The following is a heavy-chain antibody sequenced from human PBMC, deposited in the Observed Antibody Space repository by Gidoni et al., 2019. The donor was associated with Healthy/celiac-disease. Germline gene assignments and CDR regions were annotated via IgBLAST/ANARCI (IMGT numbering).Heavy chain of an antibody. D-gene: IGHD5-12*01. CDR3: ARGGPEGGYDSPFDY. CDR1: SYLLTRHG. CDR2: MSAYNGNT. J-gene: IGHJ4*02. V-gene: IGHV1-18*01. Sequence: QLQLVQSGAEVKKPRVSMEGTCKASSYLLTRHGIRWVRQAPGQGLEGMGWMSAYNGNTNDAQKLQGRVIMTTDTTTSTAYMELRSLRSDDPGVYYCARGGPEGGYDSPFDYWGQGTLVTVSS.